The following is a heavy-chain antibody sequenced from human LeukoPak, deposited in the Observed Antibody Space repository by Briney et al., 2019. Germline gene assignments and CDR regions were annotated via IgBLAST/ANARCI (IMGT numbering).Heavy chain of an antibody. D-gene: IGHD3-16*02. CDR1: GYTFTGYY. CDR3: ARDLRPITFGGVIVRGDDY. CDR2: INPNSGGT. V-gene: IGHV1-2*02. J-gene: IGHJ4*02. Sequence: ASVKVSCKASGYTFTGYYMHWVRQAPGQGLEWMGWINPNSGGTNYAQKFQGRVTMTRDTSISTAYVELSRLRSDDTAVYYCARDLRPITFGGVIVRGDDYWGQGTLVTVSS.